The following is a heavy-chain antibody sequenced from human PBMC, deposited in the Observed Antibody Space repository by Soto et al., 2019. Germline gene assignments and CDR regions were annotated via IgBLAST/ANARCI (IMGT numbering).Heavy chain of an antibody. CDR1: GFTVSSNY. CDR3: ARGYGSGSHFFDY. J-gene: IGHJ4*02. V-gene: IGHV3-53*03. Sequence: EVQLVESGGGLIQPGGSLRLSCAASGFTVSSNYMTWVRQPPGKGLEWVSLSYSGGSTHYADSVKGRFTISRDSHKNTFYLQMNSLRVEDTAVYYCARGYGSGSHFFDYWGQGTLVTVSS. D-gene: IGHD3-10*01. CDR2: SYSGGST.